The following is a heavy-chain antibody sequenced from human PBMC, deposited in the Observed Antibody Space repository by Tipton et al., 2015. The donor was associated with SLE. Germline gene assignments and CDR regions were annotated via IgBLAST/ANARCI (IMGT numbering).Heavy chain of an antibody. CDR1: GGSISSGSYY. Sequence: TLSLTCDVSGGSISSGSYYWSWIRQPAGKGLEWIGRIYSSGSTNENLSLKSRVSISKDTSKNQFSLKLSSVTAADTAVYYCARHDYDDNGYYMHYFDYWGQGTLVTVSS. CDR3: ARHDYDDNGYYMHYFDY. J-gene: IGHJ4*02. D-gene: IGHD3-22*01. V-gene: IGHV4-61*02. CDR2: IYSSGST.